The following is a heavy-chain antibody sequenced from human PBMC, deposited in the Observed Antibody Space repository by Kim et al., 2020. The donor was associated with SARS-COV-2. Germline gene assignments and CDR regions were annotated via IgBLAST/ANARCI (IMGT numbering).Heavy chain of an antibody. J-gene: IGHJ3*02. V-gene: IGHV3-48*02. CDR1: GFTFSSYS. CDR3: ARGRAGGSYSGGAFDI. D-gene: IGHD1-26*01. CDR2: ISSSSSTI. Sequence: GGSLRLSCAASGFTFSSYSMNWVRQAPGKGLEWVSYISSSSSTIYYADSVKGRFTISRDNAKVSLYLQMNSLRDEDTAVYYCARGRAGGSYSGGAFDIWGQGTMVTVSS.